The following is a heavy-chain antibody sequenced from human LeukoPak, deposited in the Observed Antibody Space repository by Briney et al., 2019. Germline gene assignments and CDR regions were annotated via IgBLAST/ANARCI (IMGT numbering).Heavy chain of an antibody. D-gene: IGHD5-18*01. CDR2: INPTGGST. V-gene: IGHV1-46*01. CDR3: ARALPHRRLMDTTMEQHWFDP. J-gene: IGHJ5*02. Sequence: GASVKVSCKASGYTFTSYYMHWVRQAPGQGLEWMGLINPTGGSTGYAQKFQGRVTMTRDMSTSTDYMELSSLRSEDTAMYYCARALPHRRLMDTTMEQHWFDPWGQGTLVTVSS. CDR1: GYTFTSYY.